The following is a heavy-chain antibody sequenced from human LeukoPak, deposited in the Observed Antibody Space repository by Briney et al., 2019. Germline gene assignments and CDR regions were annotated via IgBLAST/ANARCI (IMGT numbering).Heavy chain of an antibody. D-gene: IGHD3-22*01. J-gene: IGHJ4*02. CDR1: GFTFSSYS. CDR3: ARDSHFQTSSGYSFDY. V-gene: IGHV3-48*02. CDR2: ISSGSITI. Sequence: GGSLGLSCAASGFTFSSYSMNWVRQAPGKGLEWVSYISSGSITIYYADSVKGRFTISRDNAKNSLYLQMNSLRDEDTAVYYCARDSHFQTSSGYSFDYWGQGTLVTVSS.